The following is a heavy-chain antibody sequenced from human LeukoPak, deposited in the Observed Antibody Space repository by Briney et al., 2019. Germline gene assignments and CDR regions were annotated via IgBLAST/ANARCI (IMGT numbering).Heavy chain of an antibody. V-gene: IGHV1-69*13. Sequence: GASVKVSCKASGGTFSSYAISWVRQAPGQGLEWMGGIIPIFGTANYAQKFQGRVTITADESTSTAYMELSSLRSEDTAVSYCARDIAVAGTSLYYWGQGTLVTVSS. J-gene: IGHJ4*02. CDR1: GGTFSSYA. CDR3: ARDIAVAGTSLYY. CDR2: IIPIFGTA. D-gene: IGHD6-19*01.